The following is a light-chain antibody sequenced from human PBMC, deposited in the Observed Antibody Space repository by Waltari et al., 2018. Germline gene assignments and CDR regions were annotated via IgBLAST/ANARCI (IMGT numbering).Light chain of an antibody. CDR2: WAS. J-gene: IGKJ2*01. V-gene: IGKV4-1*01. CDR1: QSVLYNSNKTNY. CDR3: QQYYDVPYT. Sequence: DIVMTQSPDSLAVSLGERATVNCKSSQSVLYNSNKTNYLAWYQQRPGQPPRMLSYWASIRQSGSPDRFRGSGSSTAFTLTITSLQAEDVAVYYCQQYYDVPYTFGQGTKVEI.